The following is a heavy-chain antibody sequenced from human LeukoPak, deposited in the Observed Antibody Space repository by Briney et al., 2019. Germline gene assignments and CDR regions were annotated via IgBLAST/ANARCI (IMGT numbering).Heavy chain of an antibody. D-gene: IGHD3-16*02. J-gene: IGHJ3*02. Sequence: GGSLRLSRAASGFTFSNYAMSWVRQAPGKGLEWVSAISGSGGSTYYADSVKSRFTISRDNSKNTLYLQMNSLRAEDTAVYYCALNGREVPSGAFDIWGQGTMVTVSS. CDR3: ALNGREVPSGAFDI. CDR2: ISGSGGST. CDR1: GFTFSNYA. V-gene: IGHV3-23*01.